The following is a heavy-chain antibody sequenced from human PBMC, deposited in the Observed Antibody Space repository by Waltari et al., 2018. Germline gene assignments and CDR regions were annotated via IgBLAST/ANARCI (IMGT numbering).Heavy chain of an antibody. CDR2: ISSSRNYI. D-gene: IGHD1-26*01. J-gene: IGHJ6*03. CDR1: GFTFSYYN. Sequence: EVQLVESGGGLDKPGGSLRLSCAVSGFTFSYYNMNWVRQAPGKGLEWVSSISSSRNYIYYADSVKGRFTISRDNAKNSLYLQMNSLRAEDTAVYHCARTLFPYSNYYYYYMDVWGKGTTVAVSS. V-gene: IGHV3-21*01. CDR3: ARTLFPYSNYYYYYMDV.